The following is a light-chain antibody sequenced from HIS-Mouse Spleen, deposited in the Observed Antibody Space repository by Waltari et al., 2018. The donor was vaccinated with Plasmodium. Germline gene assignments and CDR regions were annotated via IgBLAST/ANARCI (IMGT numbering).Light chain of an antibody. CDR1: QSVSRN. CDR2: GAS. Sequence: EIVMTQSPATLSVSPGERATLPCRASQSVSRNLAWDRQKPGQAPRRLIYGASSRATGIPARFSGSGSWTAFTLTIRSLQSEDFAVYYCQQYNNWPAWTFGQGTKVEIK. CDR3: QQYNNWPAWT. J-gene: IGKJ1*01. V-gene: IGKV3-15*01.